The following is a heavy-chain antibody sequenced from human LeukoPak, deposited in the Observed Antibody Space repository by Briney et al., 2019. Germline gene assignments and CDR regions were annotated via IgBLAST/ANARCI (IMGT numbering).Heavy chain of an antibody. CDR3: ARDLIEGIAVAAPNWFDP. J-gene: IGHJ5*02. Sequence: GASVKVSCKASGGTFSSYAISWVRQAPGQGLEWMGWIIPILGIANYAQKFQGRVTITADKSTSTAYMELSSLRSEDTAVYYCARDLIEGIAVAAPNWFDPWGQGTLVTVSS. CDR1: GGTFSSYA. CDR2: IIPILGIA. D-gene: IGHD6-19*01. V-gene: IGHV1-69*10.